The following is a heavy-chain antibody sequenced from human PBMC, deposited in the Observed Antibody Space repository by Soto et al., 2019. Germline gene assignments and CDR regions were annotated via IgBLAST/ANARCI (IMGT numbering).Heavy chain of an antibody. CDR1: CGSFSGYY. D-gene: IGHD5-12*01. V-gene: IGHV4-34*01. Sequence: PSETLSLTCAVYCGSFSGYYWSWIRQPPGKGLEWIGEINHSGSTNYNPSLKSRVTISVDTSKNQFSLKLSSVTAADTAVYYCARGCSIVATISYYYYMDVWGKGTTVTVSS. CDR2: INHSGST. J-gene: IGHJ6*03. CDR3: ARGCSIVATISYYYYMDV.